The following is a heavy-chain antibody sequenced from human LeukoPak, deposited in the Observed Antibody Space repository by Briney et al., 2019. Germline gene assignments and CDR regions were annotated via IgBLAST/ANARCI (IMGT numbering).Heavy chain of an antibody. CDR2: IYHSGST. V-gene: IGHV4-4*02. CDR3: ARDDYYGSGSYWPLYYYYGMDV. D-gene: IGHD3-10*01. CDR1: GGSISSSNW. J-gene: IGHJ6*04. Sequence: PSETLSLTCAVSGGSISSSNWWSWVRQPPGKGLEWIGEIYHSGSTNYNPSLKSRVTISVDKSKNQFSLKLSSVTAADTAVYYCARDDYYGSGSYWPLYYYYGMDVWGKGTTVTVSS.